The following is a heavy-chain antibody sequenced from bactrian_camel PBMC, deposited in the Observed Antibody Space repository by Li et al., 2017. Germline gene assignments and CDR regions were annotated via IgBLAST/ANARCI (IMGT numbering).Heavy chain of an antibody. CDR1: GVTFEGAD. Sequence: HVQLVESGGGLVQPGGSLRLSCLGVGVTFEGADMNWYRQPPGKRCELVASISSDGRTYYTDSVKGRFTISRDNAKNTLYLQLNSLKTEDTAVYYCASTCHALTRHTYWGRGTQVTVS. CDR3: ASTCHALTRHTY. V-gene: IGHV3S55*01. D-gene: IGHD2*01. CDR2: ISSDGRT. J-gene: IGHJ4*01.